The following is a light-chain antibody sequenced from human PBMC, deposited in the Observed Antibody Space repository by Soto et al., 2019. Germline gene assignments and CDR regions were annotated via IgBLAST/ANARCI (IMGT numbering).Light chain of an antibody. V-gene: IGLV2-14*01. J-gene: IGLJ3*02. Sequence: QSALTQPASVSGSPGQSITISCTGTDNDVGGYNYVSWYQQHPGKAPQLIIYEVTIRPSGVSNRFSGSKSANTASLTISGLQAEDEAAYYCSSYTTSSTLVMFGGGTKLTVL. CDR3: SSYTTSSTLVM. CDR1: DNDVGGYNY. CDR2: EVT.